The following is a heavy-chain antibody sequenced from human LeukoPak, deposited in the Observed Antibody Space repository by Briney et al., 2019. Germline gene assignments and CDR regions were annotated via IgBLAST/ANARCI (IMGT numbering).Heavy chain of an antibody. CDR1: GGSIGSYY. Sequence: PSETLSLTCSVSGGSIGSYYWSWIRQPAGKGLEWIGRIYTSGSTNYNPSLKSRVTMSVDTSKNQFSLKLSSVTAADTAVYYCARDIESSSGGYYYYYYMDVWGKGTTVTVSS. D-gene: IGHD6-6*01. V-gene: IGHV4-4*07. CDR2: IYTSGST. CDR3: ARDIESSSGGYYYYYYMDV. J-gene: IGHJ6*03.